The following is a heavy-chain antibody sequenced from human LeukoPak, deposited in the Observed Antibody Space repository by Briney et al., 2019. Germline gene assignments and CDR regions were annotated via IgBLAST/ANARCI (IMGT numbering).Heavy chain of an antibody. J-gene: IGHJ4*02. CDR2: INPNSGGT. CDR1: GYTFTGYY. Sequence: ASVKVSCKASGYTFTGYYMHWVRQAPGQGLEWMGWINPNSGGTNYAQKFQGRVTMTRDTSISTAYMELSRLRSDDTAVYYCAAGIVVVPAATRGLDYWGQGTLVTFSS. V-gene: IGHV1-2*02. D-gene: IGHD2-2*01. CDR3: AAGIVVVPAATRGLDY.